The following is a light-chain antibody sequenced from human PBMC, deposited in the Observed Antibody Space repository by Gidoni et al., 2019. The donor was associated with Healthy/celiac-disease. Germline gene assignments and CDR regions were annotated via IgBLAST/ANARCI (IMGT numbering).Light chain of an antibody. Sequence: DIQLTQSPSFLSASVGDRVTITCRASQGISSYLAWYQQKPGKAPTLLIYAASTLQSVVPSRFSGSGSGTEFTLTISSLQPEDFATYYCQQLNSYRGYTFGQGTKLEIK. V-gene: IGKV1-9*01. CDR2: AAS. CDR3: QQLNSYRGYT. J-gene: IGKJ2*01. CDR1: QGISSY.